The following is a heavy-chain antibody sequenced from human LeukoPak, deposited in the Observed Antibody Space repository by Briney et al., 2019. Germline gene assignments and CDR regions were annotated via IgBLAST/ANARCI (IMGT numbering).Heavy chain of an antibody. J-gene: IGHJ4*02. CDR2: INPNSGGT. Sequence: ASVKVSCKASVYTFPGYYMHWVRQAPGQGLEWMGWINPNSGGTNYAQKFQGRVTMTRDTSISTAYMELSRLRSDDTAVYYCAREHSGSSGKVFDYWGQGTLVTVSS. CDR3: AREHSGSSGKVFDY. D-gene: IGHD6-6*01. V-gene: IGHV1-2*02. CDR1: VYTFPGYY.